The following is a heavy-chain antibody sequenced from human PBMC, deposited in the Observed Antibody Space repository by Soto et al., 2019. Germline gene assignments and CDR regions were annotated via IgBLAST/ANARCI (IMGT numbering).Heavy chain of an antibody. Sequence: ASVKVSCKASGYTFTGYYMHWVRQAPGQGLEWMGWINPNSGGTNYAQKFQGWATMTRDTSISTAYMELSRLRSDDTAVYYCARVRDDFWSGYYFSYFDYWGQGTLVTVSS. V-gene: IGHV1-2*04. CDR2: INPNSGGT. D-gene: IGHD3-3*01. CDR1: GYTFTGYY. CDR3: ARVRDDFWSGYYFSYFDY. J-gene: IGHJ4*02.